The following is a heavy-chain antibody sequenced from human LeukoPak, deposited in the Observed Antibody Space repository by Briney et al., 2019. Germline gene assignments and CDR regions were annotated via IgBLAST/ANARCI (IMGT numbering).Heavy chain of an antibody. CDR2: INHSGST. Sequence: SETLSLTCAVYGESFSGYYWSWIRQPPGKGLEWIGEINHSGSTNYNPSLKSRVTISVDTSKNQLSLKLSSVTAADTAVYYCARGRIKLQLRGYYNAMDVWGQGTTVTVSS. CDR1: GESFSGYY. D-gene: IGHD5-18*01. V-gene: IGHV4-34*01. J-gene: IGHJ6*02. CDR3: ARGRIKLQLRGYYNAMDV.